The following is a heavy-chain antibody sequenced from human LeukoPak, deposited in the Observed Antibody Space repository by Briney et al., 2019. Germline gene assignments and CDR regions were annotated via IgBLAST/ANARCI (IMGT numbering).Heavy chain of an antibody. D-gene: IGHD3-3*01. J-gene: IGHJ4*02. CDR1: GYTFTSYD. Sequence: ASVKVSCKASGYTFTSYDINWVRQATGQGLEWMGWMNPNSGNTGHAQKFQGRVTMTRNTSISTAYMELSSLRSEDTAVFYCARDWSDFWSGYYTNWGQGTLVTVSS. CDR3: ARDWSDFWSGYYTN. CDR2: MNPNSGNT. V-gene: IGHV1-8*01.